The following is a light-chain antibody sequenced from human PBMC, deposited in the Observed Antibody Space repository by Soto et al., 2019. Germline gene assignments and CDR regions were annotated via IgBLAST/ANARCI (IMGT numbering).Light chain of an antibody. CDR3: QQSYITPRT. J-gene: IGKJ1*01. Sequence: DIQMTQSPSSLSASVGDRFSITFRASQTIDVYLNWYLQKPGRAPQLLIYAASKLQSGVPSRFSGSGSGTDFTLTISSLQPEDSGTYFCQQSYITPRTFGQGTKVDIK. CDR2: AAS. V-gene: IGKV1-39*01. CDR1: QTIDVY.